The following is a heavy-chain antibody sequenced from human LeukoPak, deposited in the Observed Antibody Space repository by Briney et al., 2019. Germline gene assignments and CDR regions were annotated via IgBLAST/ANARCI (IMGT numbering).Heavy chain of an antibody. V-gene: IGHV4-34*01. D-gene: IGHD6-13*01. CDR1: GGSFSGYY. CDR2: INHSGST. Sequence: SETLSLTCAVYGGSFSGYYWSWIRQPPGKGLEWIGEINHSGSTNYNSSLKSRVTISVDTSKNHFSLELSSVTAADTAVYFCARGRVSSSSWSSTYYYYFYIDVWGKGTTVTVSS. CDR3: ARGRVSSSSWSSTYYYYFYIDV. J-gene: IGHJ6*03.